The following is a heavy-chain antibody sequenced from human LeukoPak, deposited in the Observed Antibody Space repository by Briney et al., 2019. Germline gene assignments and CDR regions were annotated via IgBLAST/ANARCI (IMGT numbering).Heavy chain of an antibody. Sequence: ASVKVSCKASGYTFTGYYMHWVRQAPGQGLEWMGIINPSGGSTSYAQKFQGRVTMTRDTSTSTVYMELSSLRSEDTAVCYCAKASGDYGDYVWGFDPWGQGTLVTVSS. CDR3: AKASGDYGDYVWGFDP. J-gene: IGHJ5*02. CDR1: GYTFTGYY. V-gene: IGHV1-46*01. CDR2: INPSGGST. D-gene: IGHD4-17*01.